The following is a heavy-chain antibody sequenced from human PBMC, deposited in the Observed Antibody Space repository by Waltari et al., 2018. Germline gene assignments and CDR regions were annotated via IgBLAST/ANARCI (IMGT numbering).Heavy chain of an antibody. Sequence: EVQLVESGGGLVQPGGSLTLPCAAPGATFISFALNWVPQGPGEGLEWVSFISSSGSTIYYADSVKGRFTISRDNAENSLYLQINSLRAEDTAIYYCVGQLLEWLDSWGQGTLVTVSS. D-gene: IGHD3-3*01. CDR3: VGQLLEWLDS. J-gene: IGHJ4*02. CDR1: GATFISFA. CDR2: ISSSGSTI. V-gene: IGHV3-48*03.